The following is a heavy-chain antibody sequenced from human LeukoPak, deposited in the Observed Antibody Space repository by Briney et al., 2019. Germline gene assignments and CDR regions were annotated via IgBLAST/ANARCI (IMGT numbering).Heavy chain of an antibody. D-gene: IGHD6-19*01. CDR2: IFHSGST. J-gene: IGHJ3*01. V-gene: IGHV4-38-2*02. CDR3: ARETEKQWQY. Sequence: ASETLSLTCTVSGYSLTSGYYWGWIRQPPGKGLEWIASIFHSGSTFYNPSVKSRVTISVDTSKNQFSLTMRSVTAADTAIYYCARETEKQWQYWGQGKMATVSS. CDR1: GYSLTSGYY.